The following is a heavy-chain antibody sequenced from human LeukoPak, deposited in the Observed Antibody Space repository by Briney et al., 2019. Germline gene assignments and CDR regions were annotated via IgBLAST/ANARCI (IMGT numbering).Heavy chain of an antibody. V-gene: IGHV1-18*01. CDR2: ISAYNGNT. J-gene: IGHJ4*02. D-gene: IGHD3-22*01. Sequence: ASVKVSCKASGYTFTSYGITWVRQAPGQGLEWMGWISAYNGNTNYAHKLQGRVTMTTDTSTSTAYMEMRSLRSDDTAVYYCARSSFYYDSGGRLYQFDYWGQGTLVTVSS. CDR1: GYTFTSYG. CDR3: ARSSFYYDSGGRLYQFDY.